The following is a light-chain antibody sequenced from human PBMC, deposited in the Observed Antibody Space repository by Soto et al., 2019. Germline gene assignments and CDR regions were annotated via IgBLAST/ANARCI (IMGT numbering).Light chain of an antibody. J-gene: IGLJ1*01. V-gene: IGLV1-40*01. CDR1: SSNIGAGYD. Sequence: QSVLTQPPSVSGAPGQRVTISCTGSSSNIGAGYDVHWYQQLPGTAPKLLIYGNSNRPSGVPDRFSGSKSGTSASLAITGLQAVDEADYYCQSYDSSLSGFYVFGTGTKVTVL. CDR2: GNS. CDR3: QSYDSSLSGFYV.